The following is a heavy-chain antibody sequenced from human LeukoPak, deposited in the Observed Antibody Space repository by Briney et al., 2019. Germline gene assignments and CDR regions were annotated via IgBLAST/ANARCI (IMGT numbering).Heavy chain of an antibody. CDR2: ISSRSSTI. J-gene: IGHJ3*02. Sequence: PGGSLRLSCAASGFTFSVYSMNWVRQAPGKGLEWLSYISSRSSTIYYADSVKGRFTISRDNAKNSLYLQMNSLRAEDTAVYYCASGSNGDAFDIWGQGTMVTVSS. V-gene: IGHV3-48*04. CDR3: ASGSNGDAFDI. CDR1: GFTFSVYS. D-gene: IGHD2-8*01.